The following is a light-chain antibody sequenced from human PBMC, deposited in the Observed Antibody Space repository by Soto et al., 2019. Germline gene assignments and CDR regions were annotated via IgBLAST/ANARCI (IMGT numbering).Light chain of an antibody. CDR2: KAS. CDR3: QQYNSYIT. Sequence: DIQMTQSPSTLSASVGDRVTITCRASQSISSWLAWYQQKPGKAPKVLIYKASSLQSGVPLRFSGSGSGTEFTLTISSLQPDDFATYYCQQYNSYITFGQGTRLEMK. J-gene: IGKJ5*01. CDR1: QSISSW. V-gene: IGKV1-5*03.